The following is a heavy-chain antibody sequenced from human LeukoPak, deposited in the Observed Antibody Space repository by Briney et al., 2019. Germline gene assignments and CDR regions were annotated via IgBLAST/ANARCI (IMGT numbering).Heavy chain of an antibody. Sequence: SETLSLTCTVSGYSISSGYYWGWIRQPPGKGLEWIGEIYHSGSPNYNPSLKSRVTISVDKSKNQFSLNLSSVTAADTAVYYCARARYGDLDYWGQGTLVTVSS. CDR3: ARARYGDLDY. J-gene: IGHJ4*02. V-gene: IGHV4-38-2*02. D-gene: IGHD4-17*01. CDR2: IYHSGSP. CDR1: GYSISSGYY.